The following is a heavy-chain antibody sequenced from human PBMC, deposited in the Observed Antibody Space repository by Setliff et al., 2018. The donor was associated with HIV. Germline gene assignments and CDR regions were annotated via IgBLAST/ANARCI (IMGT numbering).Heavy chain of an antibody. J-gene: IGHJ6*03. D-gene: IGHD3-3*01. V-gene: IGHV1-69*13. CDR3: ARGEKRFLEWLPLDYYYYYYMDV. CDR1: GGTFSGYA. Sequence: SVKVSCKASGGTFSGYAISWVRQAPGQGLELMGGIIPIFGTANYAQKFQGRVTITADESTSTAYMELSSLRSEDTAVYYCARGEKRFLEWLPLDYYYYYYMDVWGKGITVTSP. CDR2: IIPIFGTA.